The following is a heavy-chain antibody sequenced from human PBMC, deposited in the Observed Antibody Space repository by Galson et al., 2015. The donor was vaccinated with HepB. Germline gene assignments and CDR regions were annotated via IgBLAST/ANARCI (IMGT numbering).Heavy chain of an antibody. J-gene: IGHJ4*02. Sequence: SLRLSCAASGFTVSTDYMTWVRQAPGKGLEWVSVIYTGGSTYYADSVKGRFTISRDNSKNTLYLQLNSLRAEDTAVYYCATDSKLRAAHYGDLSWGDYWGQGTLVTVSS. CDR1: GFTVSTDY. V-gene: IGHV3-53*01. D-gene: IGHD4-17*01. CDR2: IYTGGST. CDR3: ATDSKLRAAHYGDLSWGDY.